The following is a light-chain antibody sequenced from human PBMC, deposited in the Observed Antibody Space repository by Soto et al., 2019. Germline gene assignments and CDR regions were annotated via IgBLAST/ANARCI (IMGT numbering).Light chain of an antibody. Sequence: DIQMTQSPSTLSASVGDRVTITCRASQGISSWLAWYQQKPGKAPKLLIYDASSLESGVPSRFSGSGSGTEFTLTIGSLKSEDFALYYCQQYNDWWTFGKGTKGDIK. V-gene: IGKV1-5*01. J-gene: IGKJ1*01. CDR1: QGISSW. CDR3: QQYNDWWT. CDR2: DAS.